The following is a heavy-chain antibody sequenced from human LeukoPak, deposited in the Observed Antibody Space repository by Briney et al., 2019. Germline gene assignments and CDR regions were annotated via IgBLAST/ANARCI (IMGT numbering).Heavy chain of an antibody. CDR1: GFTFSSYS. J-gene: IGHJ4*02. V-gene: IGHV3-21*01. CDR2: ISTSSIYI. Sequence: GGSLRLSCTTSGFTFSSYSMNWVRQAPGKGLEWVSSISTSSIYIYYADSVKGRFTISRDNSKNTLYLQMNSLRAEDTAVYYCARRWSFDYWGQGTLVTVSS. D-gene: IGHD6-13*01. CDR3: ARRWSFDY.